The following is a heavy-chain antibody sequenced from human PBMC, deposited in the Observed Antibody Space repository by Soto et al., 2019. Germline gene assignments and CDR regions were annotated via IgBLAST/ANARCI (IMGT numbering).Heavy chain of an antibody. CDR2: IHSSGSI. CDR1: GGSISSDDYY. J-gene: IGHJ1*01. Sequence: SETLSLTCTVSGGSISSDDYYWSWIRQAPGRGLEWIGYIHSSGSIYYNPSLKSRATMSIDTAGNQFSLKVRSVTVADTAVYYCARDLDGLHDDTSGPFPRPGWGQGTLVTVSS. V-gene: IGHV4-30-4*01. CDR3: ARDLDGLHDDTSGPFPRPG. D-gene: IGHD6-19*01.